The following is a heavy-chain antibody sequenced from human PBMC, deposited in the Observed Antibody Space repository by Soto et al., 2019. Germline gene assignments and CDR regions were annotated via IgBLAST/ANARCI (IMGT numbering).Heavy chain of an antibody. CDR3: ARELEPPRWFDP. V-gene: IGHV1-69*13. CDR2: IIPIFGTA. CDR1: GGTFSSYA. D-gene: IGHD1-1*01. J-gene: IGHJ5*02. Sequence: SVKVSCKASGGTFSSYAISWVRQAPGQGLEWMGGIIPIFGTANYAQKFQGRVTITADESTSTAYMELSSLRSEDTAVYYCARELEPPRWFDPWGQGTLVTVSS.